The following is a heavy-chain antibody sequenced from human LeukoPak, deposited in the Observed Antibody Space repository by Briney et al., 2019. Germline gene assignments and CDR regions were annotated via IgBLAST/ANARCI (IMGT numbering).Heavy chain of an antibody. CDR2: IYPGDSDT. V-gene: IGHV5-51*01. D-gene: IGHD1-26*01. J-gene: IGHJ5*02. CDR1: GYSFTSYW. CDR3: ARQSSSGSYRNWFDP. Sequence: PGESLKISCKGSGYSFTSYWIGWVRQMPGKGLEWMGIIYPGDSDTRYSPSFQGQVTISADKSISTAYLQWSSLEASDTAMYYCARQSSSGSYRNWFDPWGQGTLVTVSS.